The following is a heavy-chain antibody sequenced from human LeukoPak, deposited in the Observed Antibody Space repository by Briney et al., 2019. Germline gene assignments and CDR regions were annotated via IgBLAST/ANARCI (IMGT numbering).Heavy chain of an antibody. CDR3: AKRGSLKPGREIAVAGPVDY. CDR1: GFTFSSYA. J-gene: IGHJ4*02. Sequence: GGSLRLSCAASGFTFSSYAMSWVRQAPGKGLEWVSSITGSGGSTYYADSVKGRFTISRDNSKNTLYLQMNSLRAEDTAVYYCAKRGSLKPGREIAVAGPVDYWGQGTLVTVSS. V-gene: IGHV3-23*01. CDR2: ITGSGGST. D-gene: IGHD6-19*01.